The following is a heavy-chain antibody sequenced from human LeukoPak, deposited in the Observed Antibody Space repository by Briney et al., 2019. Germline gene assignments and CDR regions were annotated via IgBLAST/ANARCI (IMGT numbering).Heavy chain of an antibody. CDR1: GGSISSGDYY. D-gene: IGHD5-18*01. Sequence: PSQTLSLTCTVSGGSISSGDYYWCWIRQPPGKGLEWIGYIYYSGSTYYNPSLKSRVTISVDTSKNQFSLKLSSVTAADTAVYYCAREGVYNYGPIDYYGQGTLVTVSS. V-gene: IGHV4-30-4*01. CDR3: AREGVYNYGPIDY. CDR2: IYYSGST. J-gene: IGHJ4*02.